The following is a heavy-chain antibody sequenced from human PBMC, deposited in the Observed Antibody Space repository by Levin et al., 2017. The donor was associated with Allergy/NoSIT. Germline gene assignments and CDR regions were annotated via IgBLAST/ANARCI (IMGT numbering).Heavy chain of an antibody. V-gene: IGHV3-21*01. Sequence: GESLKISCAASGFTFNNSAVTWVRQAPGKGLEWVSSISRTGGYIHYTDSVRGRFTISRDTAKNSVFLQMNSLRAEDTAVYYCASRYNISGGMNVWGQGTTVTVSS. CDR2: ISRTGGYI. CDR1: GFTFNNSA. D-gene: IGHD1-14*01. CDR3: ASRYNISGGMNV. J-gene: IGHJ6*02.